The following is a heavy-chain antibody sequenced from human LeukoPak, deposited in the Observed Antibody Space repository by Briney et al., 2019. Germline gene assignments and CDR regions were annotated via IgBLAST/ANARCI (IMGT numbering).Heavy chain of an antibody. CDR2: ISSSGTTI. CDR1: GFSLSSYE. J-gene: IGHJ4*02. D-gene: IGHD2-15*01. Sequence: GGSLRLSCAASGFSLSSYEIHWVRQAPGKGLEFVSYISSSGTTIFYADSVKGRFTIARDNAKNSLYLQMNSLRVEGTAVYYCARAAYWGQGTLVTVSS. CDR3: ARAAY. V-gene: IGHV3-48*03.